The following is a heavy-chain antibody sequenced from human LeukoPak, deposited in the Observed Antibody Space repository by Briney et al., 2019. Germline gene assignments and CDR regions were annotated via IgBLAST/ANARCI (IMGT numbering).Heavy chain of an antibody. CDR3: ARAYDFWSGYYINWFDP. CDR2: IYYSGST. J-gene: IGHJ5*02. D-gene: IGHD3-3*01. CDR1: GGSISSYY. Sequence: SETLSLTCTVSGGSISSYYWSRIRQPPGKGLEWIGYIYYSGSTNYNPSLKSRVTISADTSKNQFSLKLSSVTAADTAVYYCARAYDFWSGYYINWFDPWGQGTLVTVSS. V-gene: IGHV4-59*01.